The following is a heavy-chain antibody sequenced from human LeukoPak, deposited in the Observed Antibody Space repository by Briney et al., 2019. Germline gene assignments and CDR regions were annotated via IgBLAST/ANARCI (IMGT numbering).Heavy chain of an antibody. Sequence: ASVKVSCKASGYTFTSYGISWVRQAPGQGLEWMGWISAYNGNTNYAQKLQGRVTMTTDTSTSTAYMELRSLRSDDTAVYYCARVLGLPDIVVVPSATIFGYYYYMDVWGKGTTVTVSS. V-gene: IGHV1-18*01. CDR2: ISAYNGNT. CDR1: GYTFTSYG. J-gene: IGHJ6*03. CDR3: ARVLGLPDIVVVPSATIFGYYYYMDV. D-gene: IGHD2-2*01.